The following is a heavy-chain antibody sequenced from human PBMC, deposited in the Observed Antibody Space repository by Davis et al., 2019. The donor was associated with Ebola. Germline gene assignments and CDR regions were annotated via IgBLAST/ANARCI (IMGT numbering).Heavy chain of an antibody. Sequence: SVKVSCKASGYTFTYRYLHWVRQAPGQALEWMGWITPFNGNTNYAQKFQDRVTITRDMSTNTAYMELNSLRSEDTAVYYCARGGITIFGVVKYGMDVWGKGTTVTVSS. CDR3: ARGGITIFGVVKYGMDV. D-gene: IGHD3-3*01. V-gene: IGHV1-45*02. CDR1: GYTFTYRY. CDR2: ITPFNGNT. J-gene: IGHJ6*04.